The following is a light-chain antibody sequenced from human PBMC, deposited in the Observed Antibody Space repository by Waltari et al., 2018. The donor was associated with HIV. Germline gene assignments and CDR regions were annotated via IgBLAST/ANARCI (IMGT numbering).Light chain of an antibody. CDR3: LSADRSGTYV. Sequence: SSELTQPPSVSVSPGQTARLTCSGDASPKHYTHWFQQKPGQAPVVVIHKNTERPSGIPERFSASRSGTTVTLTITGVQTDDEADYYCLSADRSGTYVFGPGTTVTVL. CDR2: KNT. V-gene: IGLV3-25*03. J-gene: IGLJ1*01. CDR1: ASPKHY.